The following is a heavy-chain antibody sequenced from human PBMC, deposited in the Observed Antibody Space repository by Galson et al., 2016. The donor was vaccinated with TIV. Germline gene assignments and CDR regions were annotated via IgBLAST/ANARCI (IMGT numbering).Heavy chain of an antibody. Sequence: LRLSCATSGFSFSTYDMHWVRQAAGKGLEWVSAIGTTGDTYYTDSVKGRFTISSDNATKSLYLQMNSLRVGDTAVYFCARSSFDCSGYKCYGGQFGHWGQGTLVTVSS. CDR1: GFSFSTYD. V-gene: IGHV3-13*01. CDR3: ARSSFDCSGYKCYGGQFGH. J-gene: IGHJ4*02. D-gene: IGHD3-22*01. CDR2: IGTTGDT.